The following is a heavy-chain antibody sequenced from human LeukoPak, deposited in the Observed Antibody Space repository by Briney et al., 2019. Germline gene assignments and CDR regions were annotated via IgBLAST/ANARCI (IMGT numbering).Heavy chain of an antibody. J-gene: IGHJ5*02. D-gene: IGHD1-14*01. CDR1: GFTFSSYS. CDR2: ISSSSSYI. Sequence: GGSLRLSCAASGFTFSSYSMNWVRQAPGKGLEWVSSISSSSSYIYYADSVKGRFTISRDNAKNSLYLQMNSLRAEDTAVYYCARRSWHRKYNWFDPWGQGTLVTVSS. CDR3: ARRSWHRKYNWFDP. V-gene: IGHV3-21*01.